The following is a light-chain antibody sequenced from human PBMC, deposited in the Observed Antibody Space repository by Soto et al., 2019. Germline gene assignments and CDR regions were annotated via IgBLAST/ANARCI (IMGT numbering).Light chain of an antibody. Sequence: QSVLTQPPSVSGAPGQRVTISCTGSSSNIGAGYDVHWYQQLPGTAPKLLMYGNSNRPSGVPDRFSGSKSGTSASLAITGLQAEDEAYYYCQSYDTSLSVVFGGGTKLTVL. V-gene: IGLV1-40*01. J-gene: IGLJ2*01. CDR1: SSNIGAGYD. CDR3: QSYDTSLSVV. CDR2: GNS.